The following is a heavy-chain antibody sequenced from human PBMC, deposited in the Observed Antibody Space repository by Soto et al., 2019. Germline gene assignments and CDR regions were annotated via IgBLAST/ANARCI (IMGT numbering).Heavy chain of an antibody. D-gene: IGHD3-10*01. CDR3: ACRDPGSGTFDY. J-gene: IGHJ4*02. CDR2: MNPNRGKT. V-gene: IGHV1-8*01. CDR1: GSTFTSYD. Sequence: QVQLGQSGAEVKKPGASVKVSCKASGSTFTSYDINWGRQATGQGLEWMGWMNPNRGKTGYAQKFQGRATMPQNTYIHTPYLELSSLTSEDTAGYYCACRDPGSGTFDYWGQGTLVSVCS.